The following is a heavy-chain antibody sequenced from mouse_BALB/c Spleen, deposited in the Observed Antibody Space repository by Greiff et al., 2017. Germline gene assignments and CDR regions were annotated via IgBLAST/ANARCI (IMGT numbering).Heavy chain of an antibody. J-gene: IGHJ3*01. Sequence: EVQVVESGGGLVQPGGSLKLSCAASGFTFSSYGMSWVRQTPDKRLELVATINSNGGSTYYPDSVKGRFTISRDNAKNTLYLQMSSLKSEDTAMYYCARFAYWGQGTLVTVSA. CDR3: ARFAY. V-gene: IGHV5-6-3*01. CDR1: GFTFSSYG. CDR2: INSNGGST.